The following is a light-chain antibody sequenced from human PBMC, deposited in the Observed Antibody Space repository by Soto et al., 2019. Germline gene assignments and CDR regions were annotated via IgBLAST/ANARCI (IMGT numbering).Light chain of an antibody. CDR1: SNDVGDYNY. CDR3: CSYAGSSTFV. CDR2: DVS. Sequence: QSALAQPRSVSGSPGQSVTISCTGTSNDVGDYNYVSWYQQHPDKAPKLMIYDVSKRPSGVPDRFSGSKSGNTASLTISGLQAEDEADYFCCSYAGSSTFVFGTGTKVTV. V-gene: IGLV2-11*01. J-gene: IGLJ1*01.